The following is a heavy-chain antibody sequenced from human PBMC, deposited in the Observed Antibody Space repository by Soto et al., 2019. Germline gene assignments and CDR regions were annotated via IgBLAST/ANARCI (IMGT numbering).Heavy chain of an antibody. CDR2: TAYTGNT. CDR3: ARDLIF. CDR1: GGSITSYH. V-gene: IGHV4-59*01. Sequence: SETLSLTCVVSGGSITSYHWSWIRQFPGKGLEWIAYTAYTGNTNYNPSLKSRVTMSVDTSKNQFSLKLSSVTAADTAVYYCARDLIFWGQGTRVTVSS. D-gene: IGHD3-3*01. J-gene: IGHJ4*02.